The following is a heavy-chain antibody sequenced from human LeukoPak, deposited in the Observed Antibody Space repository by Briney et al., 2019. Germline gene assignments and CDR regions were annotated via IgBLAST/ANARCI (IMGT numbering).Heavy chain of an antibody. D-gene: IGHD1/OR15-1a*01. Sequence: GGSLRLSCAASGFTFSSYAMSWVRQAPGKGLEWVSAITGSDGNTYYADSVKGRFTISRDNSKNTLYLQMNSLRAEDTAVYYWAINWNIDYWGQGALVTVSS. V-gene: IGHV3-23*01. CDR3: AINWNIDY. CDR2: ITGSDGNT. J-gene: IGHJ4*02. CDR1: GFTFSSYA.